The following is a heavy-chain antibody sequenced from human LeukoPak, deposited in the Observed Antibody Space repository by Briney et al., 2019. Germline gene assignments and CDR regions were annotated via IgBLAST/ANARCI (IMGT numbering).Heavy chain of an antibody. J-gene: IGHJ4*02. CDR3: AREYYDYVWGSYRHNFDY. CDR2: ISYDGSNK. Sequence: QPGGSLRLSCAASGFTFSSYGMHWVRQAPGKGPEWVAVISYDGSNKYYADSVKGRFTISRDNSKNTLYLQMNSLRAGDTAVYYCAREYYDYVWGSYRHNFDYWGQGTLVTVSS. D-gene: IGHD3-16*02. CDR1: GFTFSSYG. V-gene: IGHV3-30*03.